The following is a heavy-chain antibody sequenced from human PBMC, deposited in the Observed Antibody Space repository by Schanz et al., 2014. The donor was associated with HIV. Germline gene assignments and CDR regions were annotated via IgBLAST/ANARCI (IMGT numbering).Heavy chain of an antibody. J-gene: IGHJ4*02. CDR2: IRAAGDT. D-gene: IGHD1-20*01. CDR3: AKSLPIETATITYFDY. CDR1: GISLTNNA. V-gene: IGHV3-23*01. Sequence: EVQQVLESGGGLVQPGGSLRLSCAASGISLTNNAMTWVRQAPGKGLEWVSDIRAAGDTYYGDSVKGRFTISRDNSKSTLYLQMNSLRAEDTAVYYCAKSLPIETATITYFDYWGQGTLVTVSS.